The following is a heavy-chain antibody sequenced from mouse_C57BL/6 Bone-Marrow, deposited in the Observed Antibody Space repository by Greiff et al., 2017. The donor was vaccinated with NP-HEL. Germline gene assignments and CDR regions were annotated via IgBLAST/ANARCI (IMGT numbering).Heavy chain of an antibody. D-gene: IGHD1-1*01. V-gene: IGHV1-64*01. CDR2: IHPNSGST. CDR3: ARSITTVVALYYAMDY. J-gene: IGHJ4*01. Sequence: QVQLQQPGAELVKPGASVKLSCKASGYTFTSYWMHWVKQRPGQGLEWIGMIHPNSGSTNYNEKFKSKATLTVDKSSSTAYMQLSSLTSEDSAVYYCARSITTVVALYYAMDYWGQGTSVTVSS. CDR1: GYTFTSYW.